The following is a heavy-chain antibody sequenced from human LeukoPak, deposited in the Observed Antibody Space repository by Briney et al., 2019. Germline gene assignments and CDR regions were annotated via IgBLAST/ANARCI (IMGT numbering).Heavy chain of an antibody. D-gene: IGHD3-16*01. V-gene: IGHV1-24*01. CDR2: FDPEDGET. CDR1: GYTLTELS. Sequence: ASVKVSCKVSGYTLTELSMHWVRQAPGKGLEWMGGFDPEDGETIYAQKFQGRVTMTEDTSTDTAYMELSSLRSEDTAVYYCATRLAILRLGESPFDYWGQGTLVTVSS. CDR3: ATRLAILRLGESPFDY. J-gene: IGHJ4*02.